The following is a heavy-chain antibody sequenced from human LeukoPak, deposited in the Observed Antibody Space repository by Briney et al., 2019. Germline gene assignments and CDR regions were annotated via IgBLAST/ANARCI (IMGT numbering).Heavy chain of an antibody. Sequence: SVKASSKASGGTFTSYAISWGRRPPGQGVEWRGGIIPIIGTATYAQNFQGRVTITSDESTSTAYMELSSLRSEDTGVCYCGREHDYWGQGTLVTVSS. CDR2: IIPIIGTA. J-gene: IGHJ4*02. CDR3: GREHDY. CDR1: GGTFTSYA. V-gene: IGHV1-69*13.